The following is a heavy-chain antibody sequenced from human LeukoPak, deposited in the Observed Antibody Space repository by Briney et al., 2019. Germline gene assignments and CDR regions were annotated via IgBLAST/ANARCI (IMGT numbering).Heavy chain of an antibody. CDR2: IYYSGST. Sequence: SETLSLTCTVSGGSISSYYWSWIRQPPGKELEWIGYIYYSGSTNYNPSLKSRVTISVDTSKNQFSLKLSSVTAADTAVYYCARAVRGYSYGYVFDYWGQGTLVTVSS. CDR1: GGSISSYY. D-gene: IGHD5-18*01. CDR3: ARAVRGYSYGYVFDY. V-gene: IGHV4-59*01. J-gene: IGHJ4*02.